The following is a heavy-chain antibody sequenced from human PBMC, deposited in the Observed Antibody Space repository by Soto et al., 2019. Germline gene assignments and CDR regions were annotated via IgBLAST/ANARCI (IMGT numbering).Heavy chain of an antibody. CDR2: IYYSGST. CDR1: GGSISSGGYY. CDR3: AREDYYDSSGYPY. J-gene: IGHJ4*02. D-gene: IGHD3-22*01. Sequence: SETLSLTCTVSGGSISSGGYYWSWIRQHPGKGLEWIGYIYYSGSTYYNPSLKSRITISVDTSKNQFSLKLSSVTAADTAVYYCAREDYYDSSGYPYWGQGTLVTVSS. V-gene: IGHV4-31*03.